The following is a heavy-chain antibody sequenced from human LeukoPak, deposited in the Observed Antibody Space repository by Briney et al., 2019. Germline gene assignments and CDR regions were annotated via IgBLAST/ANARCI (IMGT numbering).Heavy chain of an antibody. Sequence: GGSLRLSCAASGFTFSSYGMHWVRQAPGKGLEWVAFIRYDGSNKYYADSVKGRFTISRDNSKNTLYPQMNSLRAEGTAVYYCANCYSGSYDFDYWGQGTLVTVSS. CDR2: IRYDGSNK. CDR3: ANCYSGSYDFDY. D-gene: IGHD1-26*01. J-gene: IGHJ4*02. CDR1: GFTFSSYG. V-gene: IGHV3-30*02.